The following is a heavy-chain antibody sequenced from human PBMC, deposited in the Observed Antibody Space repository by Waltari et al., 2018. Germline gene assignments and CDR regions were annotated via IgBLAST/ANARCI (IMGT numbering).Heavy chain of an antibody. V-gene: IGHV3-9*01. J-gene: IGHJ4*02. D-gene: IGHD3-10*01. CDR1: GFPFDDYA. CDR3: AKDRSGSYYPAYDFAY. Sequence: EVQLVESGGGLVQHGRSLRLSCAASGFPFDDYAMHWVRQAPGNGLEWVSGISWNSGSIGYADSVQGRFTISRDNAKNSLYLQMNSLRAEDTALYYCAKDRSGSYYPAYDFAYWGQGTLFTVSS. CDR2: ISWNSGSI.